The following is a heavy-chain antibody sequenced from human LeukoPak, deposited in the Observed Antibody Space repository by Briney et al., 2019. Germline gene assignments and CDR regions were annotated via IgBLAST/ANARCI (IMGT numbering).Heavy chain of an antibody. CDR3: ARAPKRLATVTTYYYFDY. D-gene: IGHD4-17*01. CDR2: MSPNSGNT. CDR1: GYTFTSYD. Sequence: GASVKVSCKASGYTFTSYDINWVRQATGQGLEWMGWMSPNSGNTGYAQKFQGRVTMTRNTSISTAYMELSSLRSEDTAVYYCARAPKRLATVTTYYYFDYWGQGTLVTVSS. J-gene: IGHJ4*02. V-gene: IGHV1-8*01.